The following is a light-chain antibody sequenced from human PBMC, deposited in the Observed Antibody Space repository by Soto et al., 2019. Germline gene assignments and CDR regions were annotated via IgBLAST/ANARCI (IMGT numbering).Light chain of an antibody. CDR1: SSNIGSNY. J-gene: IGLJ2*01. CDR3: AAWDDSLSVL. Sequence: QLVLTQPPSASGTPGQRVTISCSGSSSNIGSNYIYWYQQLPGTAPKLLIYRNNQRPSGVPDRFSGSKSGTSASLAISGLRSEDDAIYYCAAWDDSLSVLFGGGTKLTVL. CDR2: RNN. V-gene: IGLV1-47*01.